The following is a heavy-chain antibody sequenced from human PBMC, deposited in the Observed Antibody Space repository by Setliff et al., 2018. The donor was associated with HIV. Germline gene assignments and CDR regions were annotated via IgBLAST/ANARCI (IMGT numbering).Heavy chain of an antibody. D-gene: IGHD5-18*01. CDR2: THHSGST. Sequence: SETLSLTCTVSGGSISSSSYYWGWIRQPPGKGLEWIGSTHHSGSTYYNPSLNSRVTISVDTSKNHFSLKLRSVTAADTAVYYCARHLLRGYIYIVFDYWGQGTLVTVSS. CDR3: ARHLLRGYIYIVFDY. V-gene: IGHV4-39*01. J-gene: IGHJ4*02. CDR1: GGSISSSSYY.